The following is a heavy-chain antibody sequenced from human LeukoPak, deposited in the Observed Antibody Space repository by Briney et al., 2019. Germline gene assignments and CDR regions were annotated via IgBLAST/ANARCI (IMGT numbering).Heavy chain of an antibody. CDR1: GGSISSGGYY. CDR3: ARSRHYDSSGYSPRAFDI. Sequence: SQTLSLTCTVSGGSISSGGYYWSWIRQHPGKGLEWIGYIYYSGSTYYNPSLKSRVTISVDTSKNQFSLKLSSVTAADTAVYYCARSRHYDSSGYSPRAFDIWGQGTMVTVSS. V-gene: IGHV4-31*03. J-gene: IGHJ3*02. CDR2: IYYSGST. D-gene: IGHD3-22*01.